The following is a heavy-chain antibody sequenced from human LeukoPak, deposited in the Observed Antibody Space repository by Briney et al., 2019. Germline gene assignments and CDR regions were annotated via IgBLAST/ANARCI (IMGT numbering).Heavy chain of an antibody. CDR1: GGTFSSYA. CDR2: IIPIFGTA. D-gene: IGHD6-6*01. V-gene: IGHV1-69*13. CDR3: ARGGIAARPVDY. Sequence: SVKVSCKASGGTFSSYAISWVRQAPGQGLEWMGGIIPIFGTANYAQKFQGRFTITADESTSTAYMELSSLRSEDTAVYYCARGGIAARPVDYWGQGTLVTVSS. J-gene: IGHJ4*02.